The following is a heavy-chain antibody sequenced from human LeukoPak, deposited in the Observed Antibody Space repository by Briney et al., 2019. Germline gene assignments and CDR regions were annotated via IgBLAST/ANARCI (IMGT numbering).Heavy chain of an antibody. D-gene: IGHD3-10*01. CDR1: GFTFDDYA. J-gene: IGHJ4*02. Sequence: PGGSLRLPCAASGFTFDDYAMHWVRQAPGKGLEWVSGISWNSGSIGYADSVKGRFTISRDNARNSLYLQMNSLRAEDTALYYCAKSYYYGSGSYYLFDYWGQGTLVTVSS. V-gene: IGHV3-9*01. CDR3: AKSYYYGSGSYYLFDY. CDR2: ISWNSGSI.